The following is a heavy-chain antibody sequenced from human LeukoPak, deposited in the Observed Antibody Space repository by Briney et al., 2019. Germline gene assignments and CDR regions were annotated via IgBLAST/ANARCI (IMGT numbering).Heavy chain of an antibody. CDR1: GYIFTSYG. CDR3: ARDNSVGDYAWWFDP. D-gene: IGHD1-26*01. Sequence: GASVKVSCKASGYIFTSYGISWVRQAPGQGLEWMGWISVYNGNTNYVQKFQGRVTMTRDLSTSTDYMELSSLRSDDTAVYFCARDNSVGDYAWWFDPWGQGTLVTVSS. J-gene: IGHJ5*02. CDR2: ISVYNGNT. V-gene: IGHV1-18*01.